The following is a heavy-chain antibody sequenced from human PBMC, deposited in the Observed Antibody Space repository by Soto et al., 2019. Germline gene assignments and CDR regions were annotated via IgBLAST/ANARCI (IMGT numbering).Heavy chain of an antibody. D-gene: IGHD6-13*01. J-gene: IGHJ4*02. CDR1: GITFSTYA. Sequence: GGSLRLSCSASGITFSTYAMSWVRQAPGKGLEWVSAISGSGGSTYYADSVKGRFTISRDKSKNTLYLQMNSLRAEDTALYYCAKSFSSNWYDYFDYWGQGSLVTVSS. CDR3: AKSFSSNWYDYFDY. V-gene: IGHV3-23*01. CDR2: ISGSGGST.